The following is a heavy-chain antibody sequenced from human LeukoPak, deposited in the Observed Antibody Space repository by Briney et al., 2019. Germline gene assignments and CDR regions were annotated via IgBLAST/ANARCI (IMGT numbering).Heavy chain of an antibody. V-gene: IGHV3-30*18. CDR1: GFTFSSYG. CDR2: ISYDGSNK. Sequence: GGSLRLSCAASGFTFSSYGMHWVRQAPGKGLEGVAVISYDGSNKYYADSVKGRFTISRDNSKNTLYLQMNSLRAEDTAVYYCAKDQGYCSGGSCHYFDYWGQGTLVTVSS. CDR3: AKDQGYCSGGSCHYFDY. J-gene: IGHJ4*02. D-gene: IGHD2-15*01.